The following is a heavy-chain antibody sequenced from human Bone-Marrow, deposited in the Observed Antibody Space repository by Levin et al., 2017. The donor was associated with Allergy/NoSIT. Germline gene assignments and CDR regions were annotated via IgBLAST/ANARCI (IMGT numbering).Heavy chain of an antibody. CDR1: GGSVSSGNAY. V-gene: IGHV4-31*03. D-gene: IGHD1-1*01. Sequence: SETLSLTCTVSGGSVSSGNAYWSWIRQHPGKGLEWIGYIYHSGGTHYNPSLESRVTMSIDTSKNEFSLKLISVTAADTAVYYCARDLADNWSDFLSFDLWGQGTMVTVSS. J-gene: IGHJ3*01. CDR2: IYHSGGT. CDR3: ARDLADNWSDFLSFDL.